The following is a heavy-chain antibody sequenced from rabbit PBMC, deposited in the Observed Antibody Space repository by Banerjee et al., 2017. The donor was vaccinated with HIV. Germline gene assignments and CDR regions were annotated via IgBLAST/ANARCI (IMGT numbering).Heavy chain of an antibody. CDR2: IYTITNIT. V-gene: IGHV1S45*01. D-gene: IGHD5-1*01. J-gene: IGHJ4*01. CDR1: GFFFCDKYV. CDR3: ARDLVGTDL. Sequence: QVLLAEYGGDLVKPEGSMSPTCTASGFFFCDKYVMCRVLQAPWKGLELIACIYTITNITWYVIWVNVLFTISKTSSTTVTLQMTCLTVAVTATYFCARDLVGTDLWRPCPLVTVS.